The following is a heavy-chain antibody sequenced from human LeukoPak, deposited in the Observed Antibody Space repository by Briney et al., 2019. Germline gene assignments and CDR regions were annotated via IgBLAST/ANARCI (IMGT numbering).Heavy chain of an antibody. CDR3: VRFLEWLNAFDI. CDR2: INPSGGST. D-gene: IGHD3-3*01. Sequence: GASVKVSCKASGYTFTSYYMHWVRQAPGQGLEWMGIINPSGGSTSYAQKFQGRVTMTRDMSTSTVYMELSSLRSEDTVVYYCVRFLEWLNAFDIWGQGTMVTVSS. V-gene: IGHV1-46*03. CDR1: GYTFTSYY. J-gene: IGHJ3*02.